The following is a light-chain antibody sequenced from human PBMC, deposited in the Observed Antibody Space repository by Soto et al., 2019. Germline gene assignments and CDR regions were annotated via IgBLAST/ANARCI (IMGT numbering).Light chain of an antibody. J-gene: IGLJ3*02. CDR1: SSDVGRYNY. V-gene: IGLV2-14*01. Sequence: QSVLTQPASVSGSPGQSITISCTGTSSDVGRYNYVSWYQQHPGKAPKLMIYEVSNRPSGGSNRFSASKSGNTASLTISGLQAEDEADYYCTSYTSSTTWVFGGGTQLTVL. CDR3: TSYTSSTTWV. CDR2: EVS.